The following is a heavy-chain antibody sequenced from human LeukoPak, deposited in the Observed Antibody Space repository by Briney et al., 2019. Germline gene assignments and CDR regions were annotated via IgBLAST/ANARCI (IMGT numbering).Heavy chain of an antibody. J-gene: IGHJ4*02. CDR1: GGSISSSSYY. CDR2: IYYSGST. Sequence: SETLSLTCTVSGGSISSSSYYWGWIRQPPGKGLEWIGSIYYSGSTYYNPALKSRVIISVDTSKNQFSLKLSSVTAADTAVYYCAREVSLGYYFDYWGQGTLVTGSS. CDR3: AREVSLGYYFDY. D-gene: IGHD3-16*01. V-gene: IGHV4-39*07.